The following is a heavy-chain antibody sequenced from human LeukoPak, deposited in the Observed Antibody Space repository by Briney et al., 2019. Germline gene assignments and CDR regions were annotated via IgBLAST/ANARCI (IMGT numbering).Heavy chain of an antibody. D-gene: IGHD1-26*01. Sequence: PGGSLRLSCAASAFIFSTYSMNWVRQAPGKGLEWVSSISSSTSYIYYADSVKGRFTISRDNAKNSLYLQMNSLRHEDTAVYYCARENSGSYYQCDCWGRGTLVTVSS. CDR1: AFIFSTYS. J-gene: IGHJ4*02. CDR2: ISSSTSYI. CDR3: ARENSGSYYQCDC. V-gene: IGHV3-21*01.